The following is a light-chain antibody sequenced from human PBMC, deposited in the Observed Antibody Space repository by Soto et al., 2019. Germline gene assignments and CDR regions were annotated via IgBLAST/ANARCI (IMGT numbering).Light chain of an antibody. CDR3: HQYGSSPWT. Sequence: EIVLTQSPGTLSLSPGERATLSCRASQSVSSIYLAWYQQKPGQAPRLLIYGASSRATGIPDRFSGSGSGTDFTLTISRLEPEDFAVYYCHQYGSSPWTVGQGTKV. V-gene: IGKV3-20*01. CDR1: QSVSSIY. J-gene: IGKJ1*01. CDR2: GAS.